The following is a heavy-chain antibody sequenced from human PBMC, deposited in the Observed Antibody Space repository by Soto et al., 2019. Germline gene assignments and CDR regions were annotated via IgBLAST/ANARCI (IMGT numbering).Heavy chain of an antibody. V-gene: IGHV4-39*01. CDR3: ARRGQHRDYYYYMDV. J-gene: IGHJ6*03. Sequence: SETLSLTCTVSGGSISSSSYYWGWIRQPPGKGLEWIGSIYYSGSTYYNPSLKSRVTISVDTSKNQFSLKLSSVTAADTAVYYCARRGQHRDYYYYMDVWGKGTTVTVSS. D-gene: IGHD6-13*01. CDR2: IYYSGST. CDR1: GGSISSSSYY.